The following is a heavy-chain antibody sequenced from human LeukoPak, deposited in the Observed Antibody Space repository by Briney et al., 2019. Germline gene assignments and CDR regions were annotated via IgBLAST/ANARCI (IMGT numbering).Heavy chain of an antibody. V-gene: IGHV4-31*03. CDR3: ARAPLNYGVGPVWFDP. CDR2: IHYSGST. Sequence: PSQTRSLTCTVSGGSINSGGYYWSWIRQHPGKGLEWIGCIHYSGSTYYNPALKSRVTISVDTSKNQFSLKLSSVTAADTAVYYCARAPLNYGVGPVWFDPWGQGTLVTVSS. CDR1: GGSINSGGYY. D-gene: IGHD4-17*01. J-gene: IGHJ5*02.